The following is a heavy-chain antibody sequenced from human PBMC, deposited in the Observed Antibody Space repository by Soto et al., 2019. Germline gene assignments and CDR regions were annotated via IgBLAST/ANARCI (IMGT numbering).Heavy chain of an antibody. CDR3: AREATDGWFDP. Sequence: QVQLVQSGAEVKKPGASVKVSCKASGYTFTSYDISWVRQAPGQGLEWMGWISTYSGNTNYAQKVRGRVTMTTDTSTGTAYMERRSLRSGDTAVYYCAREATDGWFDPWGQGTLVTVSS. CDR1: GYTFTSYD. J-gene: IGHJ5*02. CDR2: ISTYSGNT. V-gene: IGHV1-18*01.